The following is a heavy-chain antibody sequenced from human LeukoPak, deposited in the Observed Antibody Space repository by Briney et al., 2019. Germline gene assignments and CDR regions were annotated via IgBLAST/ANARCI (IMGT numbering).Heavy chain of an antibody. D-gene: IGHD3-22*01. V-gene: IGHV1-46*01. CDR1: GYTFTSYY. J-gene: IGHJ4*02. Sequence: ASVKVSCKASGYTFTSYYMHWVRQAPGQGLEWMGIINPSGGSTGYAQKFQGRVTMTRDTSTSTVYMELSSLRSEDTTVYYCARLDTYYYDSSGYYFDYWGQGTLVTVSS. CDR2: INPSGGST. CDR3: ARLDTYYYDSSGYYFDY.